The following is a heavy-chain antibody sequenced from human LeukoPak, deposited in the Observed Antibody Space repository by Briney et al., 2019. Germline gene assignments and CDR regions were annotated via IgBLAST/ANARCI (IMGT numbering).Heavy chain of an antibody. CDR2: ISAYNGNT. Sequence: GASVKVSCKASGYTFTSYGISWVRQAPGQGLEWMGWISAYNGNTNYAQKFQGRVTMTRDTSISTAYMELSRLRSDDTAVYYCARDQQWLVPIYFDYWGQGTLVTVSS. CDR1: GYTFTSYG. V-gene: IGHV1-18*01. J-gene: IGHJ4*02. D-gene: IGHD6-19*01. CDR3: ARDQQWLVPIYFDY.